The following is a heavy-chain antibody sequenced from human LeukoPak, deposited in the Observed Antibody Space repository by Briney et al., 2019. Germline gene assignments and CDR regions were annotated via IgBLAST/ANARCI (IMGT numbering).Heavy chain of an antibody. D-gene: IGHD3-10*01. Sequence: PSETLSLTCTVSGGSISSYYWSWIRQPPGKGLEWIGEINHSGSTNYNPSLKSRVTISVDTSKNQFSLKLSSVTAADTAVYYRARGGSTLRWFDPWGQGTLVTVSS. V-gene: IGHV4-34*01. CDR2: INHSGST. CDR1: GGSISSYY. CDR3: ARGGSTLRWFDP. J-gene: IGHJ5*02.